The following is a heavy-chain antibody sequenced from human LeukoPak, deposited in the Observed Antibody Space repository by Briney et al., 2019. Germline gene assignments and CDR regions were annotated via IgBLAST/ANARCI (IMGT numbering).Heavy chain of an antibody. D-gene: IGHD4-11*01. CDR1: GFTFSSYA. J-gene: IGHJ5*02. CDR2: ISGSGGST. V-gene: IGHV3-23*01. Sequence: PGGSLRLSCAASGFTFSSYAMSWVRQAPGRGLEWVSAISGSGGSTYYADSVKGRFTISRDNSKNTLYLQMNSLRAEDTAVYYCANYLRTVTTNWFDPWGQGTLVTVSS. CDR3: ANYLRTVTTNWFDP.